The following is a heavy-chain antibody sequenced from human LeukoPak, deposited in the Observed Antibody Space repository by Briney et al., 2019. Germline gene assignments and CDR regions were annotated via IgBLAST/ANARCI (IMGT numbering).Heavy chain of an antibody. CDR2: INPNSGGT. CDR1: GYTFTGYY. D-gene: IGHD4-23*01. J-gene: IGHJ4*02. Sequence: ASVKVSCKASGYTFTGYYMHWVRQAPGQGLEWMGWINPNSGGTNYAQKFQGRVTMTRDTSTSTVYMELSSLRSEDTAVYYCARGASDYGGNSLGYWGQGTLVTVSS. CDR3: ARGASDYGGNSLGY. V-gene: IGHV1-2*02.